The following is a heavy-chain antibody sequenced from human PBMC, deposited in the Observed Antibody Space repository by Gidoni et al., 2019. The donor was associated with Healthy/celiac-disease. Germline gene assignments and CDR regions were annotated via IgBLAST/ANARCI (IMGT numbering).Heavy chain of an antibody. Sequence: QVQLVQSGAEVKKPGSSVKVSCKASGGTFSSYAISWVRQAPGQGLEWMGRIIPILGIANYAQKFQGRVTITADKSTSTAYMELSSLRSEDTAVYYCARDLEYSSSSAGGYYYYGMDVWGQGTTVTVSS. CDR3: ARDLEYSSSSAGGYYYYGMDV. CDR2: IIPILGIA. D-gene: IGHD6-6*01. V-gene: IGHV1-69*04. CDR1: GGTFSSYA. J-gene: IGHJ6*02.